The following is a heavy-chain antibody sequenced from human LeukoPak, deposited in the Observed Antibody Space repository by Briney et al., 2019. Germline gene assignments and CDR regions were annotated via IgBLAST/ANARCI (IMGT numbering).Heavy chain of an antibody. Sequence: EVSVKVSCKASGSTFTSNFIHWVRQAPGQGLEWMGIINPSGGSTSCAQKFQGRVTMTSDTSTSTVYMELSSLRSEDTAVYYCASDSSKSSLADPWGQGTLVTVSS. D-gene: IGHD2-2*01. J-gene: IGHJ5*02. CDR1: GSTFTSNF. V-gene: IGHV1-46*01. CDR2: INPSGGST. CDR3: ASDSSKSSLADP.